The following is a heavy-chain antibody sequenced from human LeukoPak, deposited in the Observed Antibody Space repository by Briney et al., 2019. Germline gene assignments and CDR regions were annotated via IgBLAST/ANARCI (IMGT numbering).Heavy chain of an antibody. CDR1: GGSISSSSYY. J-gene: IGHJ4*02. V-gene: IGHV4-39*02. CDR3: ARGLPITSSGWYRPYFDL. D-gene: IGHD6-19*01. Sequence: SETLSLTCTVSGGSISSSSYYWGWIRQPPGKGLEWIGSIYYSGSTYYNPSLKSRVTISVDTSKKHFSLNLTSVTAADTAVFYCARGLPITSSGWYRPYFDLWGQGSLVTVSS. CDR2: IYYSGST.